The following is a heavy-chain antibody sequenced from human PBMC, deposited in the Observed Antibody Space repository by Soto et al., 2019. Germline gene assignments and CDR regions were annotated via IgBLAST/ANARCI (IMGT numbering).Heavy chain of an antibody. J-gene: IGHJ6*02. V-gene: IGHV1-2*04. CDR3: ARGGWSNYCGMDV. CDR2: INPNSGGT. D-gene: IGHD6-19*01. Sequence: ASVKVSCKASGYTFTGYYMHGVRQAPGQGLEWMGWINPNSGGTNYAQKFQGWVSMTRDTSISTAYMELSRQRSDDTAVYYCARGGWSNYCGMDVWGQGTTVTVSS. CDR1: GYTFTGYY.